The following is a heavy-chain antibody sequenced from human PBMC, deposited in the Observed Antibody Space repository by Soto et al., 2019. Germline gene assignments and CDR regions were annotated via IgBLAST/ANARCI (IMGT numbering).Heavy chain of an antibody. CDR3: ARVAGEYRDS. CDR2: ITSSSSHI. D-gene: IGHD2-21*01. CDR1: GFTFNSYT. Sequence: LRLSCAASGFTFNSYTMNWVRQAPGKGLEWVSSITSSSSHIFYADSVKGRFTISRDNTRNSLFLQMNSLGADDTAVYYCARVAGEYRDSWGQGTLVTVSS. V-gene: IGHV3-21*01. J-gene: IGHJ4*02.